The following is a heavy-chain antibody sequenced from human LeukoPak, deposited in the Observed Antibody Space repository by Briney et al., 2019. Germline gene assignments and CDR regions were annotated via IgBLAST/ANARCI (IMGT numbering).Heavy chain of an antibody. CDR3: ARETGGSSCSWFDP. D-gene: IGHD6-13*01. CDR2: IYYSGST. Sequence: SETLSLTCTVSGGSISSYYWSWIRQPPGKGLEWIGYIYYSGSTNYNPSLKSRVTISVDTSKNQFSLKLSSVTAADTAVYYCARETGGSSCSWFDPWGQGTLVTVSS. V-gene: IGHV4-59*01. J-gene: IGHJ5*02. CDR1: GGSISSYY.